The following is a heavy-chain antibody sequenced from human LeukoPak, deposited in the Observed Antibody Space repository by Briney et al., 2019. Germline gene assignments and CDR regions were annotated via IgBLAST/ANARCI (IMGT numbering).Heavy chain of an antibody. V-gene: IGHV3-23*01. CDR3: AGGWTYPGSPETFFDC. Sequence: GGSLRLSCADPRFTFRNARMCSVRPAPRKGLECVSHISGGSHSIYYAESVKGRFTISRDNSKNTLYLQMNSLRADDTAVYYCAGGWTYPGSPETFFDCWGQGTLVTVSS. D-gene: IGHD1-7*01. CDR2: ISGGSHSI. J-gene: IGHJ4*02. CDR1: RFTFRNAR.